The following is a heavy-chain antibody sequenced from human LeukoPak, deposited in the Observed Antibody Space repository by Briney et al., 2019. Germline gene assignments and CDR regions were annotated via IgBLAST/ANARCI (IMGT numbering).Heavy chain of an antibody. CDR2: ISSSSSYI. V-gene: IGHV3-21*01. J-gene: IGHJ4*02. D-gene: IGHD3-10*01. CDR1: GFTFSSYS. CDR3: ARDVVTMVRGLLY. Sequence: GGSLRLSCAASGFTFSSYSMNWVRQAPGKGLEWVSSISSSSSYIYYADSVKGRFTISRDNAKNSLYLQMNSLRAEDTAVYYCARDVVTMVRGLLYWGQGTLVTVSS.